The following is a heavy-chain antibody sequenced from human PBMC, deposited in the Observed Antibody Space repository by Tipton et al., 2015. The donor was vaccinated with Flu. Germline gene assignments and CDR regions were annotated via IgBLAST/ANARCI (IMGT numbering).Heavy chain of an antibody. CDR1: GGSFGDYY. V-gene: IGHV4-34*01. Sequence: TLSLTCAVYGGSFGDYYWTWIRQPPGKGLEWIGEINHSGSTDYNPSLKSRLTVSLDTSKNQFSLKLTSVTAADTAVYYCARGGRGPRLGDWGQGTLVTVSS. D-gene: IGHD3-16*01. CDR2: INHSGST. CDR3: ARGGRGPRLGD. J-gene: IGHJ4*02.